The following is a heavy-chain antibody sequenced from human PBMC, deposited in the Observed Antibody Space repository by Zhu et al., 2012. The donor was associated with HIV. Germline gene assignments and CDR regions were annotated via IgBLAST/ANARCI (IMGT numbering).Heavy chain of an antibody. D-gene: IGHD3-10*01. CDR3: ARADGSGTYYYYYMER. CDR2: IHHSGTT. CDR1: GGSISSGDYY. V-gene: IGHV4-30-4*08. J-gene: IGHJ6*03. Sequence: QVQLQESGPGLVKPSQTLPLTCTVSGGSISSGDYYWSWIRQPPGKGLEWIAYIHHSGTTYYNPSLKSRLSISIDTSKNQFSLRLSSVSAADTAVYFCARADGSGTYYYYYMERLGAKGPRSPSP.